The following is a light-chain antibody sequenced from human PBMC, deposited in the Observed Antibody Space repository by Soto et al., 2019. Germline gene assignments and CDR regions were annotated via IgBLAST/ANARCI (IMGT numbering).Light chain of an antibody. Sequence: QSALTQPASVSGSPGQSITISCTGTSSDIDTYNYVSWYQQHPGKAPKLIIYEVTNRPSGVSNRFSGSKSGDTASLTISGLRADDEADYYCSPYTSTTDQVFGPGTKGTVL. CDR3: SPYTSTTDQV. V-gene: IGLV2-14*01. CDR1: SSDIDTYNY. J-gene: IGLJ1*01. CDR2: EVT.